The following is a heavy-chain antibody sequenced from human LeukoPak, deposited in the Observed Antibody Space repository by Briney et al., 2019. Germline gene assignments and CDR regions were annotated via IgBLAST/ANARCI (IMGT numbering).Heavy chain of an antibody. CDR2: INSDGTNT. D-gene: IGHD3-22*01. J-gene: IGHJ4*02. CDR1: GFTFSSYA. Sequence: GGSLRLSCAASGFTFSSYAMSWVRQAPGKGLVWVSRINSDGTNTIYADSVKGRFTIYRDNAKNTLYLQMNSLRAEDTAVYYCARATLGYDSSGFLLYWGQGTLVTVSS. V-gene: IGHV3-74*01. CDR3: ARATLGYDSSGFLLY.